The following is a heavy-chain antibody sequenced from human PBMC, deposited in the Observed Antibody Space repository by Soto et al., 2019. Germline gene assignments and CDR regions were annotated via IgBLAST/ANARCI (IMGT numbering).Heavy chain of an antibody. J-gene: IGHJ6*02. CDR2: IWDDGSNK. CDR3: ARALRPYYSGSGRYYYYGMDV. CDR1: GFTFSNYG. D-gene: IGHD3-10*01. V-gene: IGHV3-33*01. Sequence: GGSLRLSCAASGFTFSNYGMHWVRQAPGKGLEWVVVIWDDGSNKYYADSVKGRFTISRDNSRNTLYLQMNSLRAEDTAVYYCARALRPYYSGSGRYYYYGMDVWGQGTTVTVSS.